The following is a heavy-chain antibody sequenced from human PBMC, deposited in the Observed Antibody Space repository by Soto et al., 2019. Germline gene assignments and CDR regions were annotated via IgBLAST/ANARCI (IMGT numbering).Heavy chain of an antibody. CDR2: ILYSGNT. D-gene: IGHD1-20*01. Sequence: SLTCNVSGGSIGGYYWNWIRQSPGRGLEWIGSILYSGNTNYNPSLSSRVTISVDPSKNQFSLKVHSVNAADTAIYYCAKSRGITGTTFNWFDSWGQGTQVTVSS. CDR3: AKSRGITGTTFNWFDS. V-gene: IGHV4-59*01. J-gene: IGHJ5*01. CDR1: GGSIGGYY.